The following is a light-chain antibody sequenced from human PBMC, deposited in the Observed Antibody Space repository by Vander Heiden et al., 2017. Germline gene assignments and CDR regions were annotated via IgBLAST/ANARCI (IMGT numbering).Light chain of an antibody. V-gene: IGKV1-39*01. J-gene: IGKJ1*01. CDR1: QSISNY. Sequence: DIQMTQSPSSLSASVGDRISITCRASQSISNYLNWYQKKSGSAPKLLIYAASVLQNGVPSRFSGSGSGTDFTLTIRSLQPEDFATYYCQQSSSMPWTFGQGTKVEIK. CDR2: AAS. CDR3: QQSSSMPWT.